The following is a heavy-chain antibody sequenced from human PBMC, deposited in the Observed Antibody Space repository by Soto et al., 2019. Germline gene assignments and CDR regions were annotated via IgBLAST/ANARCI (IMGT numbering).Heavy chain of an antibody. CDR1: GYTFTSYA. CDR3: AREGAYYYDSSYYYGMDV. J-gene: IGHJ6*02. D-gene: IGHD3-22*01. Sequence: ASVKVSCKASGYTFTSYAMHWVRQAPGQRLEWMGWINAGNGNTKYSQKFQGRVTITRDTSASTAYMELSSLRSEDTAVYYCAREGAYYYDSSYYYGMDVWGQGTTVTVSS. V-gene: IGHV1-3*01. CDR2: INAGNGNT.